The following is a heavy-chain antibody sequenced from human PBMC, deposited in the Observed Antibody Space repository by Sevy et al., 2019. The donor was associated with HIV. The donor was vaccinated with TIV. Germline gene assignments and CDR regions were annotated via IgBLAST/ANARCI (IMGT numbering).Heavy chain of an antibody. V-gene: IGHV3-49*04. CDR2: MRSKPFAGTT. CDR3: IRGRLLGYTAMVPDY. J-gene: IGHJ4*02. Sequence: GGSLRLSCTTSGFTLGDYAMNWVRQAPGKGLELVGFMRSKPFAGTTEYAASVKGRFTISTDDSEASAHLQMNSLRTEDTGVYYCIRGRLLGYTAMVPDYWGQGTLVTVSS. CDR1: GFTLGDYA. D-gene: IGHD5-18*01.